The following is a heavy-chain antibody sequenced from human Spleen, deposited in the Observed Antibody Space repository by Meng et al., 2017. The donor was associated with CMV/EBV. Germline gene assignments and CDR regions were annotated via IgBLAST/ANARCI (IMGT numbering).Heavy chain of an antibody. CDR3: AKRSLERTKYDSFVNF. CDR1: RYIFCNYG. J-gene: IGHJ4*02. CDR2: ISGTFST. D-gene: IGHD3-3*01. V-gene: IGHV3-23*01. Sequence: SRYIFCNYGMSCVRQAPGKGLAWVSSISGTFSTNYADSVRGRFVIFRDNSKNTLDLQMDSLRAEDTAIYYCAKRSLERTKYDSFVNFWGQGTLVTVSS.